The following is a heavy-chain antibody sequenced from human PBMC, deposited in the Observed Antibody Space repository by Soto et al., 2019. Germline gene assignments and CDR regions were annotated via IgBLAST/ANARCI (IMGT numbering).Heavy chain of an antibody. J-gene: IGHJ4*02. CDR2: IYYSGST. D-gene: IGHD3-22*01. CDR3: ASYYYDSSGYSSQVEYFDY. CDR1: GGSISSGGYY. V-gene: IGHV4-31*03. Sequence: PSETLSLTCTVSGGSISSGGYYWSWIRQHPGKGLEWIGYIYYSGSTYYNPSLKSRVTISVDTSKNQFSLKLSSVTAADTAVYYCASYYYDSSGYSSQVEYFDYWGQGTLVTVSS.